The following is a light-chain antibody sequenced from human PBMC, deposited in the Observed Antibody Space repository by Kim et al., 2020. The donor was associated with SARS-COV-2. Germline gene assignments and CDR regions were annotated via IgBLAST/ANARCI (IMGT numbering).Light chain of an antibody. V-gene: IGKV3-15*01. CDR3: QLYNNWPPYT. J-gene: IGKJ2*01. Sequence: VSRGERATLPCSPCQCVSRNLPLYQQNPGQAPSLLIYGASTRASCIPARFSGSGSGTEFTLTISSLQSEVFAVYYCQLYNNWPPYTFGQGTKLEIK. CDR1: QCVSRN. CDR2: GAS.